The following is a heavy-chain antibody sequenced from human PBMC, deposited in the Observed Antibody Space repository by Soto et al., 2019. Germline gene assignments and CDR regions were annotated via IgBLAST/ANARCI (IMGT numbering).Heavy chain of an antibody. Sequence: GGSLRLSCAASGLAFSAFGMLWVRQTPGKGLEWVSGIGGSGRTTYYADSVKGRFTISRDNSNNTLFLQVNSLRAEDTAVYYCAKSRYSDSSGDFYDYWGQGTLVTVSS. V-gene: IGHV3-23*01. CDR1: GLAFSAFG. D-gene: IGHD3-22*01. CDR3: AKSRYSDSSGDFYDY. CDR2: IGGSGRTT. J-gene: IGHJ4*02.